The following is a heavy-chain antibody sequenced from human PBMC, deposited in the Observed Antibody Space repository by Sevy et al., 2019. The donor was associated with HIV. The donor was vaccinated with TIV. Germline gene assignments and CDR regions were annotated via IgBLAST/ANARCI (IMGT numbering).Heavy chain of an antibody. J-gene: IGHJ4*02. D-gene: IGHD5-12*01. Sequence: ASVNVSCKASGYTFTGYYMHWVRQAPGQGLEWMGWINPNSAGTNYAQKFQGRVTMTRDTSISTAYMELSRLRSDDTAVYYCARGDGYDSYFDYWGQGTLVTVSS. V-gene: IGHV1-2*02. CDR1: GYTFTGYY. CDR3: ARGDGYDSYFDY. CDR2: INPNSAGT.